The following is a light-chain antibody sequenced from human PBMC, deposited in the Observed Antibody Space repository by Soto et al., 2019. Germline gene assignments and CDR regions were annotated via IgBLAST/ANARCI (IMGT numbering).Light chain of an antibody. CDR2: NAS. J-gene: IGKJ1*01. CDR3: QQRTYWPRT. V-gene: IGKV3-11*01. CDR1: HSVGLF. Sequence: ECVLTQSPATLSLSPGERVSLSCRASHSVGLFLAWYQQKRGQPPRLLIYNASNRATDIPARFSGSGSGTDFTFTISSLEPEDFAVYYCQQRTYWPRTFGQGTKVDIK.